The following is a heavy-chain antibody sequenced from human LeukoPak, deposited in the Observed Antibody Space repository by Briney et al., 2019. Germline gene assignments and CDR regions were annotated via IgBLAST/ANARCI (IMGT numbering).Heavy chain of an antibody. V-gene: IGHV4-59*08. CDR3: ARQYGSYNPFDY. CDR2: IYSSGSP. Sequence: SETLSLTCTVSGGSINTYYWSWIRQTPGKGLEWIGYIYSSGSPKYNPSLKSRVSISVDTSKNQFSLKLSSVTAADTALYYCARQYGSYNPFDYWGQGTLVIVSS. CDR1: GGSINTYY. D-gene: IGHD3-10*01. J-gene: IGHJ4*02.